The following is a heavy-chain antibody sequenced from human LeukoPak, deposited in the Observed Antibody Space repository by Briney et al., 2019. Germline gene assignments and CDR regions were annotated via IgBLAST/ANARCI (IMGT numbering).Heavy chain of an antibody. V-gene: IGHV1-18*04. CDR2: ISAYNGDT. CDR3: ARDPGVSLVATSSDDY. Sequence: ASVKVSCTASGYTFTSYGISWVRQGPGQGLGWVGWISAYNGDTNYAQKLQGRVTMTTATSTSTAYMELRSLRSDDTAVYYCARDPGVSLVATSSDDYWGQGTLVTVSS. D-gene: IGHD5-12*01. CDR1: GYTFTSYG. J-gene: IGHJ4*02.